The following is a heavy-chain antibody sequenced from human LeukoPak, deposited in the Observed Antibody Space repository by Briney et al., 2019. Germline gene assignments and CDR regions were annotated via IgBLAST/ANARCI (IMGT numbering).Heavy chain of an antibody. D-gene: IGHD5-18*01. Sequence: GGSLRLSCAASGFTFSIYAMHWARQAPGKGLEWVAVTSYDGSDKFYAGSVKGRFTISRDNYKNTLYLQMNSLRAEDTAVYYCATDTAMERGMYWGQGTLVTVSS. CDR1: GFTFSIYA. CDR2: TSYDGSDK. CDR3: ATDTAMERGMY. V-gene: IGHV3-30*01. J-gene: IGHJ4*02.